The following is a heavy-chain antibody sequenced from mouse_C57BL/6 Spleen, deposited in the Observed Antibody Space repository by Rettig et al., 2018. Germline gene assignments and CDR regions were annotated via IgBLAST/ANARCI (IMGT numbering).Heavy chain of an antibody. CDR2: IRLKSDNYAT. CDR3: TGGDGYFDV. V-gene: IGHV6-3*01. Sequence: LEWVAQIRLKSDNYATHYAESVKGRFTISRDDSKSSVYLQMNNLRAEDTGIYYCTGGDGYFDVWGTGTTVTVSS. J-gene: IGHJ1*03. D-gene: IGHD3-3*01.